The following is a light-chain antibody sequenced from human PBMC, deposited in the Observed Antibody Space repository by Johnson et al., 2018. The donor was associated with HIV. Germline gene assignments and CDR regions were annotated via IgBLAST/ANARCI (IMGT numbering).Light chain of an antibody. CDR3: GTWDSTLSAPHYV. CDR1: SSNIGNNY. Sequence: QSVLTQPPSVSAAPGQKVTISCSGSSSNIGNNYVSWYQQLPGTAPKLLIYDNNKRPSGIPDRFSGSKSGTSATLGITALLTGDEADYYCGTWDSTLSAPHYVFGTGTNVTVL. J-gene: IGLJ1*01. V-gene: IGLV1-51*01. CDR2: DNN.